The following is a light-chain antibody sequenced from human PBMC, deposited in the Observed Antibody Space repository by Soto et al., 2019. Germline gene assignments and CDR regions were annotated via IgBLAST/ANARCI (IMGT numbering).Light chain of an antibody. CDR3: QQSYSTAMYT. CDR1: QSISSY. Sequence: DIQMTQSPSSLSASVGDRVTITCRASQSISSYLNWYQQKPGKAPKLLIYAASSLQSGVPSRFSGSGSGTDFTLTISSLQPEDFATYYCQQSYSTAMYTFGQGTKLEF. V-gene: IGKV1-39*01. J-gene: IGKJ2*01. CDR2: AAS.